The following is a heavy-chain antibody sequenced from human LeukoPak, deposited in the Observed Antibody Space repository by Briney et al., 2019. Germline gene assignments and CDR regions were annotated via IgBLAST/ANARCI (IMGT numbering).Heavy chain of an antibody. V-gene: IGHV4-39*01. CDR2: IYYSGSL. J-gene: IGHJ5*02. CDR1: GGSISSSNYY. D-gene: IGHD6-13*01. CDR3: ARPGIPAAIESWFVP. Sequence: ADTLSLTCTVSGGSISSSNYYWGWIRQPPGKGLEWFGRIYYSGSLYYNPSLKSRVTISVDTSKNQFSLKLSSVTAADRAVYYCARPGIPAAIESWFVPWGQRTLVTVSS.